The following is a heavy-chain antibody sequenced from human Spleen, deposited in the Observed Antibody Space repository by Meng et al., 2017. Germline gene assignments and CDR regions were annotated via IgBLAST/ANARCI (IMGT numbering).Heavy chain of an antibody. V-gene: IGHV3-48*03. J-gene: IGHJ6*02. CDR3: AKDYGDFTFYGMDV. CDR1: GFPFSSYE. CDR2: ISGSGSAK. D-gene: IGHD4-17*01. Sequence: GESLKISCAASGFPFSSYEMNWVRQALGKGLEWLSYISGSGSAKYYVDSVKGRFTISRDNAKNSLYLQMNSLRAEDTGVFYCAKDYGDFTFYGMDVWGQGTTVTVSS.